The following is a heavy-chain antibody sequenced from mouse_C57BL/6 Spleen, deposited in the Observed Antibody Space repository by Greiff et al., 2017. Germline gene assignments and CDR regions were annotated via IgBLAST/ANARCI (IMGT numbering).Heavy chain of an antibody. CDR1: GYTFTSYW. Sequence: QVQLKQPGAELVKPGASVKLSCKASGYTFTSYWMPWVKQRPGQGLEWIGMIHPNSGSTNYNEKFKSKATLTVDKASSTAFMQLSSLTSEDSAVYYCARDHYYGSSPYFDYWGQGTTLTVSS. J-gene: IGHJ2*01. V-gene: IGHV1-64*01. CDR2: IHPNSGST. D-gene: IGHD1-1*01. CDR3: ARDHYYGSSPYFDY.